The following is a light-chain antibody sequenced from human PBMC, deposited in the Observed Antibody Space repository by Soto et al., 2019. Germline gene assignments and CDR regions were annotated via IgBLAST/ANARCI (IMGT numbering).Light chain of an antibody. V-gene: IGLV1-44*01. CDR1: TSSIGSNA. Sequence: QSVMTQPPSASGTPGQRVTFSCSGSTSSIGSNAVNWYQQLPGTAPKLLIYSNDRRPSGVPDRFSGSKSGTSASLAISGLQSKDEADYYCTAWDDSLNGRLFGGGTKLTVL. J-gene: IGLJ2*01. CDR2: SND. CDR3: TAWDDSLNGRL.